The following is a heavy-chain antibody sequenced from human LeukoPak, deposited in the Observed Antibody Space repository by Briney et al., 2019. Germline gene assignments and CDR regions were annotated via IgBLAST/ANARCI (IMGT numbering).Heavy chain of an antibody. V-gene: IGHV3-48*01. Sequence: GGSLRLSCAASGFPFSSYSINWIRQAPGKGLEWVSYISPSGSTIRYADSVKGRFTISRDNAKNSLFLQMNSLRVEDTAVYYCARDSIVGDTRRGDYWGQGTLVTVSS. J-gene: IGHJ4*02. CDR1: GFPFSSYS. D-gene: IGHD1-26*01. CDR2: ISPSGSTI. CDR3: ARDSIVGDTRRGDY.